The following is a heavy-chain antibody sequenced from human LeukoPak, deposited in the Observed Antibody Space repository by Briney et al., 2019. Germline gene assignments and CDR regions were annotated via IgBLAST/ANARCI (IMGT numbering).Heavy chain of an antibody. D-gene: IGHD3-16*01. Sequence: GASVKVSCKASGYTFSNYGISWVRQAPGQGLEWMGWISAYNGNTNYAQKLQGRVTMTTDTSTSTAYMELRSLRSDDTAVYYCARSYDYVGIKFDPWGQGTLVAVSS. V-gene: IGHV1-18*01. CDR1: GYTFSNYG. CDR3: ARSYDYVGIKFDP. J-gene: IGHJ5*02. CDR2: ISAYNGNT.